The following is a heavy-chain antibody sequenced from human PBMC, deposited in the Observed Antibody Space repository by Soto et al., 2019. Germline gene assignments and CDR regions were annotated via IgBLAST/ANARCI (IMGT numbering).Heavy chain of an antibody. Sequence: PGGSLRLSCAASGFTFDDYAMHWVRQAPGKGLEWVSGMSWNSGSIGYADSVKGRFTISRDNAKNSLYLQMNSLRAEDTALYYCAKDRGEATITPYYYYGMDVWGQGPTVTVSS. CDR2: MSWNSGSI. V-gene: IGHV3-9*01. CDR3: AKDRGEATITPYYYYGMDV. CDR1: GFTFDDYA. J-gene: IGHJ6*02. D-gene: IGHD5-12*01.